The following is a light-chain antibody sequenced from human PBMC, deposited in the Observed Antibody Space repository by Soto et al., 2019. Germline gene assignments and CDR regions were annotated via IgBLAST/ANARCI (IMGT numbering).Light chain of an antibody. V-gene: IGLV2-14*01. CDR1: SSDVGGYDY. CDR2: DVT. CDR3: ISYASINTYV. Sequence: ALTQPASVSGSPGQSITLSCTGTSSDVGGYDYVSWYQQHPGKAPKLMIYDVTNRPSGVSNRFSGSKSGNTASLTISGLQAEDEADYYCISYASINTYVFGTGTKLTVL. J-gene: IGLJ1*01.